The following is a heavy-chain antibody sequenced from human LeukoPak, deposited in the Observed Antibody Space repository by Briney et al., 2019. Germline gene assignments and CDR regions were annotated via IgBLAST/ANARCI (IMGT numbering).Heavy chain of an antibody. CDR1: GGSFSGYY. Sequence: SETLSLTCAVYGGSFSGYYWNWIPQPPGKGLEWIGEINHSGSTNYNPSLKSRVTISVDTSKSQFSLRLNSVTAADTAVYYCARTEYYFDHWGQGTLVTVSS. V-gene: IGHV4-34*01. J-gene: IGHJ4*02. CDR3: ARTEYYFDH. D-gene: IGHD3-10*01. CDR2: INHSGST.